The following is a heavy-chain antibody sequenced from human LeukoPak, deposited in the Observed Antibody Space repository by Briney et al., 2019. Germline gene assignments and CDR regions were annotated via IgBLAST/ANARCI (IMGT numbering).Heavy chain of an antibody. J-gene: IGHJ5*02. V-gene: IGHV1-69*04. CDR2: IIPILGIA. Sequence: SVKVSCKASGGTFSSYAISWVRQAPGQGLEWMGRIIPILGIANYAQKFQGRVTITADKSTSTAYMELSGLRSEDTAVYYCARDPPADYDILTGYSHHWFDPWGQGTLVTVSS. CDR1: GGTFSSYA. D-gene: IGHD3-9*01. CDR3: ARDPPADYDILTGYSHHWFDP.